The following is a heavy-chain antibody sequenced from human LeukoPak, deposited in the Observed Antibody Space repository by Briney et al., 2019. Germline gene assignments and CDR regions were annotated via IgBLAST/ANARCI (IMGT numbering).Heavy chain of an antibody. J-gene: IGHJ3*02. CDR2: INHSGST. CDR1: GGPFSGYY. CDR3: EAIDAFDI. V-gene: IGHV4-34*01. Sequence: SETLSLTCAVYGGPFSGYYWSWIRQPPGKGLEWIGEINHSGSTNYNPSLKSRVTISVDTSKNQFSLKLGSVTAADTAVYYCEAIDAFDIWGQGTMVTVSS.